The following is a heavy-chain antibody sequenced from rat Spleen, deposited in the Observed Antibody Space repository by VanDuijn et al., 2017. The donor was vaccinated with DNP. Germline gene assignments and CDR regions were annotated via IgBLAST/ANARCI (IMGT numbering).Heavy chain of an antibody. V-gene: IGHV5-7*01. CDR1: VSTFSDYN. J-gene: IGHJ1*01. Sequence: EVQLVESGGTLVQPGRSLKLSCEASVSTFSDYNMAWVRQGPKKGLEWVATISYDGSSTYYRDSVKGRFTISRDNAKSTLYLQMDSLRSEDTATYYCARHYGGYSYYWYFDFWGPGTMVTVSS. CDR3: ARHYGGYSYYWYFDF. D-gene: IGHD1-11*01. CDR2: ISYDGSST.